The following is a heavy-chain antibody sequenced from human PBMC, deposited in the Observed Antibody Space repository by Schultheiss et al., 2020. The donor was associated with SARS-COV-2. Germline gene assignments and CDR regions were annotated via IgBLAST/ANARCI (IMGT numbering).Heavy chain of an antibody. D-gene: IGHD3-10*01. CDR3: ANPFGELFFADYYYYGMDI. CDR1: GFTFSSYG. V-gene: IGHV3-33*06. Sequence: RGSLRLSCAASGFTFSSYGMHWVRQAPGKGLEWVAVIWYDGSNKYYADSVKGRFTISRDNSKNTLYLQMNSLRAEDTAVYYCANPFGELFFADYYYYGMDIWGQGTTVTVSS. J-gene: IGHJ6*02. CDR2: IWYDGSNK.